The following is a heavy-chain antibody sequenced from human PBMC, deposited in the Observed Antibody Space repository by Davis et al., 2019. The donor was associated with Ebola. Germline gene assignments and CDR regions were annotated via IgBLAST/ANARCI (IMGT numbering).Heavy chain of an antibody. CDR3: AKQVSRFDY. V-gene: IGHV3-23*01. Sequence: GESLNIPCAAPGFTFSSYAMSWVRQAPGKGLEWVSAISGSGGSTYYADSVKGRFTISRDNSKNTLYLQMNSLRAEDTAVYYCAKQVSRFDYWGQGTLVTVSS. CDR1: GFTFSSYA. CDR2: ISGSGGST. J-gene: IGHJ4*02.